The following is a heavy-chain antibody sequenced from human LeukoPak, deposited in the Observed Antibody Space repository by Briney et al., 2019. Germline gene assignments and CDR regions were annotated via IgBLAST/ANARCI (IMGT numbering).Heavy chain of an antibody. V-gene: IGHV4-59*01. Sequence: SETLSLTCTVSGGSISSYYWSWIRQPPGKGLEWIGYIYYSGSTNYNPSLKSRVTISVDTSKNQFSLKLSSVTAADTAVYYCARAQSGSSYYFDYWGQGNLVTVSS. J-gene: IGHJ4*02. CDR2: IYYSGST. D-gene: IGHD1-26*01. CDR1: GGSISSYY. CDR3: ARAQSGSSYYFDY.